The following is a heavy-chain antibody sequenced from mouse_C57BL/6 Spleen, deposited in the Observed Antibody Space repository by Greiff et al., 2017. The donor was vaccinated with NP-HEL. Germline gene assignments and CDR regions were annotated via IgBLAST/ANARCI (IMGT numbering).Heavy chain of an antibody. J-gene: IGHJ4*01. Sequence: EVKLQESGPGMVKPSQSLSLTCTVTGYSITSGYDWHWIRHFPGNKLEWMGYISYSGSTNYNPSLKSRISITHDTSKNHFFLKLNSVTTEDTATYYCARAGFNWYAMDYWGQGTSVTVSS. D-gene: IGHD4-1*01. CDR2: ISYSGST. CDR3: ARAGFNWYAMDY. CDR1: GYSITSGYD. V-gene: IGHV3-1*01.